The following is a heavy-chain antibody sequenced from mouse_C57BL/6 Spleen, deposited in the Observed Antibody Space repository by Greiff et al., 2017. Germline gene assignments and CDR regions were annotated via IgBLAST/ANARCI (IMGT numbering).Heavy chain of an antibody. CDR2: IHPNSGST. J-gene: IGHJ4*01. V-gene: IGHV1-64*01. CDR3: ARVQITTVGGYYAMDY. CDR1: GYTFTSYW. Sequence: QVQLQQPGAELVKPGASVKLSCKASGYTFTSYWMHWVKQRPGQGLEWIGMIHPNSGSTNYNEKFKSKATLTVDKSSSPAYMQLSSLTSEDSAVYYCARVQITTVGGYYAMDYWGQGTSVTVSA. D-gene: IGHD1-1*01.